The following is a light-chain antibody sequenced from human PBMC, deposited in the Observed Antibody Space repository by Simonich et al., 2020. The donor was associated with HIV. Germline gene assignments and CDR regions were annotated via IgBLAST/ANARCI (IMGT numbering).Light chain of an antibody. J-gene: IGLJ2*01. CDR3: SSYTSSDTYVL. CDR1: SSDVGGYNY. CDR2: DVS. V-gene: IGLV2-14*03. Sequence: QSALTQPASVSGSPGQSITISCTGTSSDVGGYNYVSWYQHHPGKAPKLMIYDVSKRPSGVSNRCSGSKSGNTASLTISGRQAEDEADYYCSSYTSSDTYVLFGGGTKVTVL.